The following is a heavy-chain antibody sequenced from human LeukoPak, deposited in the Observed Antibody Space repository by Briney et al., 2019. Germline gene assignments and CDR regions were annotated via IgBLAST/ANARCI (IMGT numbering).Heavy chain of an antibody. D-gene: IGHD5-12*01. J-gene: IGHJ4*02. Sequence: GGSLRLSCTASGFSFNTYAMTWVRQAPGRGPEWISAITASGRDTYCADSVKGRVTNSRDNSNNMLFLQMNSLRAEDTALYYCATKRDGFTLWGQGTQVTVSS. CDR1: GFSFNTYA. V-gene: IGHV3-23*01. CDR2: ITASGRDT. CDR3: ATKRDGFTL.